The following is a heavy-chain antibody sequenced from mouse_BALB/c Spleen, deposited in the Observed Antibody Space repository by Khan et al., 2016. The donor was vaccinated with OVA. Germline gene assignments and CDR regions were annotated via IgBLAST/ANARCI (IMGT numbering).Heavy chain of an antibody. D-gene: IGHD4-1*01. CDR3: ARTGDYYFDY. CDR2: ISSGSKTT. J-gene: IGHJ2*01. V-gene: IGHV5-17*02. Sequence: EVELVESGGGLVQPGGSRKLSCAASGFTFSGFGMHWVRQAPEKGLEWVAYISSGSKTTYYADTVKGRFNISRDNPKNTLFLQMTRLSSEDTAMYFCARTGDYYFDYWGQGTTLTVSS. CDR1: GFTFSGFG.